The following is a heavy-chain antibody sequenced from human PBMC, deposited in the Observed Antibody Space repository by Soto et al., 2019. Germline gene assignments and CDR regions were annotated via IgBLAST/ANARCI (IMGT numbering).Heavy chain of an antibody. D-gene: IGHD2-15*01. CDR3: ARGESECSGGSCYRGAFDI. Sequence: PSETLSLTCTVSGGSISSYYWSWIRQPPGKGLEWIGYIYYSGSTNYNPSLKSRVTISVDTSKNQFSLKLSSVTAADTAVYYCARGESECSGGSCYRGAFDIWGQGTMGTVSS. V-gene: IGHV4-59*01. CDR2: IYYSGST. J-gene: IGHJ3*02. CDR1: GGSISSYY.